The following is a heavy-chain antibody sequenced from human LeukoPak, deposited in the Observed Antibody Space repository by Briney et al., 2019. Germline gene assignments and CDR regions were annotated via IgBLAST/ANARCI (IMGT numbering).Heavy chain of an antibody. CDR2: TNQVGSEK. J-gene: IGHJ4*02. Sequence: SGGSLRLSCAASGFIFSSSWMSWVRQAPGKGLEWVANTNQVGSEKFYVDSVKGRFTISRDNAKNSLYLQMNSLKAEDTAVYYCARDSSGYAYWGQGTLVTVSS. CDR3: ARDSSGYAY. V-gene: IGHV3-7*01. CDR1: GFIFSSSW. D-gene: IGHD3-22*01.